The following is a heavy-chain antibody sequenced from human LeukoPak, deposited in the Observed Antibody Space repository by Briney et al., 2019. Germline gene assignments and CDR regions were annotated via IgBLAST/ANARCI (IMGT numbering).Heavy chain of an antibody. CDR1: GFNFDRYT. Sequence: GGSLRLSCATSGFNFDRYTIHWVRQAPGKGLEWVSLAGWAGGTTFYSDSVRGRFTISRDSGRKSVYLQMNSLTTDDTAFYFCAKELDTMFFDYWGQGALVTVSA. D-gene: IGHD3-10*02. CDR2: AGWAGGTT. V-gene: IGHV3-43*01. J-gene: IGHJ4*02. CDR3: AKELDTMFFDY.